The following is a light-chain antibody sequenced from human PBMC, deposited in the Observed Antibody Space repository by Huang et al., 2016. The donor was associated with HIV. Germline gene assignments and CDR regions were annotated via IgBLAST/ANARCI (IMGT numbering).Light chain of an antibody. Sequence: EIVMTQSPDTLSVSPGERATLSCRASQSVRDKLAWYQQKPGQAPRRLLHATSTRATGVPARVSVSGSGTEFTLTISSLQSEDCGVYYCQQYESWPPLTFGGGTKVEIK. CDR2: ATS. CDR3: QQYESWPPLT. V-gene: IGKV3-15*01. CDR1: QSVRDK. J-gene: IGKJ4*01.